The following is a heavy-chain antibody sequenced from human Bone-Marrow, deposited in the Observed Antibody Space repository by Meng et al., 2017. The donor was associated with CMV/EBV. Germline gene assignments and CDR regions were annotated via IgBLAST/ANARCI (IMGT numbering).Heavy chain of an antibody. CDR2: IYYSGST. CDR3: ARGPMGGPFDP. CDR1: GGSVSSGSYY. Sequence: SETLSLTCTVSGGSVSSGSYYWSWIRQPPGKGLEWIGYIYYSGSTNYNPSLKSRVTISVDTSKNQFSLKLSSVTAADTAVYYCARGPMGGPFDPWGQGTLVTVFS. J-gene: IGHJ5*02. V-gene: IGHV4-61*01. D-gene: IGHD3-16*01.